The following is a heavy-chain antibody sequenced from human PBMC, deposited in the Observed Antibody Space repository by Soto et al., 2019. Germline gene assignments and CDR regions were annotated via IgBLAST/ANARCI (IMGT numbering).Heavy chain of an antibody. CDR3: ARQVHPGYSSG. CDR2: INPTSEYT. J-gene: IGHJ4*02. Sequence: ASVKVSCKASGYTFTSYDINWVRQAPGQGLEWVGWINPTSEYTAHAQRFQGRVTLTREISTATAYMELSSLTSEDTAVYFCARQVHPGYSSGWGPGTQVTVSS. V-gene: IGHV1-8*01. D-gene: IGHD2-15*01. CDR1: GYTFTSYD.